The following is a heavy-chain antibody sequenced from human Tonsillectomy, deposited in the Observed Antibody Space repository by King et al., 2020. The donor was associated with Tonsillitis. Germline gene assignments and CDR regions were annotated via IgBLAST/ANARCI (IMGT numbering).Heavy chain of an antibody. Sequence: QLQESGPGRVKPSETLSLTCTVSGGSISNTRYYWGWIRQPPGKGLEWIGSIYYTGRTYDSLSLKSRVTISVDTAKNQFSLKLNSVTAADTAVYYCARHYYFGSGSYYLYYFDYWGQGTLVTVST. V-gene: IGHV4-39*07. D-gene: IGHD3-10*01. CDR3: ARHYYFGSGSYYLYYFDY. CDR2: IYYTGRT. CDR1: GGSISNTRYY. J-gene: IGHJ4*02.